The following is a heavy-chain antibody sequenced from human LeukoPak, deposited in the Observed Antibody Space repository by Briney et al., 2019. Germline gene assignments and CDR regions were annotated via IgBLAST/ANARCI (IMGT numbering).Heavy chain of an antibody. CDR2: IIPIFGTA. CDR3: AREGSLITFGGVIGDAFDI. CDR1: GGTFSSYA. J-gene: IGHJ3*02. D-gene: IGHD3-16*02. V-gene: IGHV1-69*13. Sequence: ASVKVSCKASGGTFSSYAISWVRQAPGQGLEWMGGIIPIFGTANYAQKFQGRVTITADESTSTAYMELSSLRSEDTAVYYCAREGSLITFGGVIGDAFDIWGQGTMVTVSS.